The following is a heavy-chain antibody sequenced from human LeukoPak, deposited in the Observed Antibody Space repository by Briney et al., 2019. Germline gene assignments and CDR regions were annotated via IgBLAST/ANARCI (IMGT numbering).Heavy chain of an antibody. J-gene: IGHJ6*02. Sequence: GASVKVSCKASGYTFTSYDINWVRQATGQGLEWMGWMNPNSGNTGHAQKFQGRVTMTRNTSISTAYMELSSLRSEDTAVYYCARGAGDAYYYYYGMDVWGQGTTVTVSS. V-gene: IGHV1-8*01. CDR1: GYTFTSYD. D-gene: IGHD7-27*01. CDR3: ARGAGDAYYYYYGMDV. CDR2: MNPNSGNT.